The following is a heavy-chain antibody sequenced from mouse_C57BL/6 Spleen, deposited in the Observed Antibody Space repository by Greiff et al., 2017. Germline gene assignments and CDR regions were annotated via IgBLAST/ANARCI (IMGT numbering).Heavy chain of an antibody. CDR3: EIYYYGTSDY. J-gene: IGHJ2*01. D-gene: IGHD1-1*01. CDR1: GYAFSSSW. CDR2: IYPGDGDT. Sequence: QVQLQQSGPELVKPGASVKISCKASGYAFSSSWMNWVKQRPGKGLEWIGRIYPGDGDTNYNGKFKGKATLTADKSSSTAYMQLSSLTSEDSAVYFCEIYYYGTSDYWGQGTTLTVSS. V-gene: IGHV1-82*01.